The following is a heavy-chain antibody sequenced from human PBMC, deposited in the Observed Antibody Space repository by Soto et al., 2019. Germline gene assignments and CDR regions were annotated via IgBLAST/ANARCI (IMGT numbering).Heavy chain of an antibody. CDR2: IYWDDDK. D-gene: IGHD3-10*01. CDR3: AHRKGGAITTLEY. Sequence: TQTFTESWSISGFSVSIKKKSVGWIRQPPGKALEWLALIYWDDDKRYSPSLKTRLTITKDTSNNQVVLTMTSMDPVDTATYYCAHRKGGAITTLEYWGQGALVTSPQ. CDR1: GFSVSIKKKS. V-gene: IGHV2-5*02. J-gene: IGHJ4*02.